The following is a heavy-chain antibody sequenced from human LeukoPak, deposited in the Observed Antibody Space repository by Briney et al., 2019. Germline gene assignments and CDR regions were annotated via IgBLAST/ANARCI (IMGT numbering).Heavy chain of an antibody. CDR3: ARQKSYSSDLGGY. CDR1: GYSFTSYW. J-gene: IGHJ4*02. CDR2: IYPGDSDT. Sequence: GGSLKISCKGSGYSFTSYWIGWVRQMPGKGLEWMGIIYPGDSDTRYSPSFQGQVTISADKSISTAYLQWSSLKASDTAMYYCARQKSYSSDLGGYWGQGTLVTVSS. V-gene: IGHV5-51*01. D-gene: IGHD6-19*01.